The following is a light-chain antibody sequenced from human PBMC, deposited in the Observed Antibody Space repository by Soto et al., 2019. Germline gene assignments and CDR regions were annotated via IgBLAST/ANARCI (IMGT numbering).Light chain of an antibody. V-gene: IGKV3-15*01. Sequence: EIVLTQSPGTLSLSPGERATLSCRASQTVSSSFLAWYQQTPGQAPRLLIYAASTRATGIPARFSGSGSGTEFTLTISSLQSEDFAVYYCQQHNNWPRTFGQGTKVDIK. CDR3: QQHNNWPRT. CDR1: QTVSSS. J-gene: IGKJ1*01. CDR2: AAS.